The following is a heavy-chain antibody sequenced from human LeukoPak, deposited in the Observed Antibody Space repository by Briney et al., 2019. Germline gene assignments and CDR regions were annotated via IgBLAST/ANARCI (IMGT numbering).Heavy chain of an antibody. CDR1: DGSISSGAFH. V-gene: IGHV4-31*03. CDR2: IYDSGST. J-gene: IGHJ4*02. CDR3: ARGRGVVTATTYYFDY. D-gene: IGHD2-21*02. Sequence: SQTLSLTCTVSDGSISSGAFHWSWIRQHPGKGLEWIGYIYDSGSTYYNPSLKSRVIISVDTSKNQFSLKLSSVTAADTAVYYCARGRGVVTATTYYFDYWGQGTLVTVSS.